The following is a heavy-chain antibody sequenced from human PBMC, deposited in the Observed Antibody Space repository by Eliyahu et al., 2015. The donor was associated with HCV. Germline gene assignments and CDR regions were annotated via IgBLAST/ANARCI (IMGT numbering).Heavy chain of an antibody. CDR1: GGSISSAGYY. CDR2: IHYIGST. V-gene: IGHV4-31*03. D-gene: IGHD2-2*01. Sequence: QVQLQESGPGLVKPSQTLSLTCTVSGGSISSAGYYWSWIRQHPGKGLEWIGYIHYIGSTYYNPSLKSRVTISVDTSNNQFSLNLSSVTAADTAVYYCARYCTSTSCYHFDYWGQGTLVTVSS. J-gene: IGHJ4*02. CDR3: ARYCTSTSCYHFDY.